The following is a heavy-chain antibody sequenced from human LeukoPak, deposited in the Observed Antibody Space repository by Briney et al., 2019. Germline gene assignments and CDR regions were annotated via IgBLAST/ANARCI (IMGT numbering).Heavy chain of an antibody. V-gene: IGHV3-21*01. Sequence: GGSLRLSCAASGFTFSSYSMNWVRQAPGKGLEWVSSISSSSSYIYYADSVKGRFTISRDNAKNSLYLQMNSLRAEDTAVYYCARDHLYSSGWWGIDYWGQGTLVTVSS. CDR1: GFTFSSYS. J-gene: IGHJ4*02. CDR3: ARDHLYSSGWWGIDY. D-gene: IGHD6-19*01. CDR2: ISSSSSYI.